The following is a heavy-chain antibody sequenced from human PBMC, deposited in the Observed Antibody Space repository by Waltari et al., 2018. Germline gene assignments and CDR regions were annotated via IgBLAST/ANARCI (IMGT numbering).Heavy chain of an antibody. D-gene: IGHD4-17*01. CDR2: IYHSGST. J-gene: IGHJ4*02. V-gene: IGHV4-38-2*01. CDR1: GYSISSGYY. Sequence: QVQLQESGPGLVKPSETLSLTCAASGYSISSGYYWGWIRQPPGKGLEWIGSIYHSGSTYYNPSLKSRVTISVDTSKNQFSLKLSSVTAADTAVYYCARWVGYGDLYFFDSWGQGTLVTVSS. CDR3: ARWVGYGDLYFFDS.